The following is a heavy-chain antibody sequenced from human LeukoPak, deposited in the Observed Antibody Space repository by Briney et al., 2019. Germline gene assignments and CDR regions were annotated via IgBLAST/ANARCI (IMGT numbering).Heavy chain of an antibody. CDR1: GGSFSGYY. D-gene: IGHD6-6*01. J-gene: IGHJ4*02. V-gene: IGHV4-34*01. CDR2: INHSGST. CDR3: ARGGGSSSSVDY. Sequence: SETLPLTCAVYGGSFSGYYWSWIRQPPGKGLEWIGEINHSGSTNYNPSLKSRVTISVDTSKNQFSLKLSSVTAADTAVYYCARGGGSSSSVDYWGQGTLVTVSS.